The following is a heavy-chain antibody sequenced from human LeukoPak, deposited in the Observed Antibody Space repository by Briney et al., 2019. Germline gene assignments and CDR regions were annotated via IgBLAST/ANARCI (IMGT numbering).Heavy chain of an antibody. CDR2: IYSGDSDT. V-gene: IGHV5-51*01. CDR1: GYSFTSYW. D-gene: IGHD2-21*01. J-gene: IGHJ6*04. Sequence: GESLKISCKGSGYSFTSYWIGWVRQMPGKGLEWMGIIYSGDSDTRYSPSFQGQVTISADKSISTAYLQWSSLKASDTAMYYCARHLLPGYYGMDVWGKGTTVTVSS. CDR3: ARHLLPGYYGMDV.